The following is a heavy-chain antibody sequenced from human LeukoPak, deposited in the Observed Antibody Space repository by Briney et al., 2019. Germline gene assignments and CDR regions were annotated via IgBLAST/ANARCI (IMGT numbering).Heavy chain of an antibody. V-gene: IGHV3-64*01. CDR1: GFYFSTYA. Sequence: PGGSLRLSCAASGFYFSTYAMHRVRLTPGKGLEFVSAISKSGDDTSYGNDVKGRFTISRDNIKNTVDLEMGSLRVDDTGIYYCARIPEYWGQGTVVTVSS. D-gene: IGHD2-2*01. CDR2: ISKSGDDT. J-gene: IGHJ1*01. CDR3: ARIPEY.